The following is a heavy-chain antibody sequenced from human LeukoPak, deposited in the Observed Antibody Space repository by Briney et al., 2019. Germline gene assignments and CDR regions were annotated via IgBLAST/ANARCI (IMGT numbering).Heavy chain of an antibody. Sequence: QAGGSLRLSCVASGFTFSSYSMNWVRQAPGKGLEWVSYISSSGSTIYYADSVKGRFTISRGNAKNSLYLQMNSLRAEDTAVYYCARGQVLRYFEHYMDVWGKGTTVTISS. D-gene: IGHD3-9*01. CDR2: ISSSGSTI. J-gene: IGHJ6*03. CDR1: GFTFSSYS. V-gene: IGHV3-48*04. CDR3: ARGQVLRYFEHYMDV.